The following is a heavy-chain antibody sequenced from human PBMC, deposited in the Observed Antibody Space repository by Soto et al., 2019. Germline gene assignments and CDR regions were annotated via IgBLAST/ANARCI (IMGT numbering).Heavy chain of an antibody. CDR3: ARGGVAGYYYYGMDV. V-gene: IGHV4-34*01. D-gene: IGHD6-19*01. CDR2: INHSGST. Sequence: LETLSLTCAVYGGSCRGYYWSWIRQPPGKGLEWIGEINHSGSTNYNPSLKSRVTISVDTSKNQFSLKLSSVTAADTAVYYCARGGVAGYYYYGMDVWGQGTTVTVSS. CDR1: GGSCRGYY. J-gene: IGHJ6*02.